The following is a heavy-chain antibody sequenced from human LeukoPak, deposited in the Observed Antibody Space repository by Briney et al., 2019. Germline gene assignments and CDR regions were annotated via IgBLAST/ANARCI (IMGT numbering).Heavy chain of an antibody. D-gene: IGHD5-24*01. J-gene: IGHJ4*02. CDR3: TRAGPRGDGYNSDY. CDR1: GFTFSHYS. CDR2: IRFTGSYI. Sequence: GGSLRLSCVASGFTFSHYSMNWVRQAPGKGLEWVSSIRFTGSYIYYADSVKGRFTISRDDAKNLLSLQMISLRAEDTAVYYCTRAGPRGDGYNSDYWGQGTLVTVSS. V-gene: IGHV3-21*01.